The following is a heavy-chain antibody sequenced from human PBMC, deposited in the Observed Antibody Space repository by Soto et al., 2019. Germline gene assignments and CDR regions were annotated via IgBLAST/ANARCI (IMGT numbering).Heavy chain of an antibody. J-gene: IGHJ6*02. Sequence: QVQLMQSGAEVKKPGASVKVSCKASGYTFTTFPMHWVRQAPGQRLEWMGWINAGNGNTKYSQKFQGRVAITRDTYASTAYMELSSLRSEDTAVYYCATVVHGTDTLSSMDVWGQGTTVTVSS. CDR2: INAGNGNT. CDR3: ATVVHGTDTLSSMDV. V-gene: IGHV1-3*01. D-gene: IGHD1-1*01. CDR1: GYTFTTFP.